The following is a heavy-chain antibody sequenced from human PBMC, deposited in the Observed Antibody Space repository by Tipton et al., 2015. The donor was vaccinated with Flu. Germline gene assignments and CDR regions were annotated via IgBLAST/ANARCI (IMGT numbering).Heavy chain of an antibody. J-gene: IGHJ6*02. Sequence: TLSLTCAVYGGSFSAYYWSWIRQPPGKGLEWVGEINHSGTTNYNPSLTSRVTVSADTSKKQFSLKLTSVTAADTAVYYCARGGVLWWWTHWGQGTTVIVSS. V-gene: IGHV4-34*01. CDR1: GGSFSAYY. CDR2: INHSGTT. D-gene: IGHD2-21*01. CDR3: ARGGVLWWWTH.